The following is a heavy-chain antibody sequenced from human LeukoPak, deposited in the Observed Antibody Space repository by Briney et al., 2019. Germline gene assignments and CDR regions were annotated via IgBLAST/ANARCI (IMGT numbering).Heavy chain of an antibody. CDR1: GFTFSSYS. J-gene: IGHJ4*02. Sequence: GGSLRLSCAASGFTFSSYSMNWVRQAPGKGLEWVSSISSSSSYIYYADSVKGRFTISRDNAKNSLYLQMNSLRAEDTAVYYCARDTYYYDSSGYYYYWGQGTLVTVSP. D-gene: IGHD3-22*01. CDR2: ISSSSSYI. CDR3: ARDTYYYDSSGYYYY. V-gene: IGHV3-21*01.